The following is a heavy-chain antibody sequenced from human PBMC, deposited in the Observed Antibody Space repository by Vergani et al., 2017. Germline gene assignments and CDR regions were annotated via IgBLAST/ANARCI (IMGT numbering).Heavy chain of an antibody. D-gene: IGHD1-1*01. CDR1: GGSISSGGYY. CDR3: ARDRGPRGTTWRVFDY. V-gene: IGHV4-31*03. J-gene: IGHJ4*02. Sequence: QVQLQESGPGLVKPSQTLSLTCTVSGGSISSGGYYWSWIRQHPGKGLEWIGYIYYSGSTYYNPSLKSRVTISVDTSKNQFSLKLSSVTAADTAVYYCARDRGPRGTTWRVFDYWGQGTLVTVSS. CDR2: IYYSGST.